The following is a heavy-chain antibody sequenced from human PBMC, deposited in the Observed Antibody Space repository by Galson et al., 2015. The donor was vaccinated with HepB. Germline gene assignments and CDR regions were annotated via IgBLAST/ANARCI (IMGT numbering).Heavy chain of an antibody. J-gene: IGHJ4*01. CDR1: GFSVSTNGVA. Sequence: PALVKPTQTLTLTCTFSGFSVSTNGVAVGWIRQPPGKALEWLALIHWNDDKRYSTSLKSRLTITKDASKNQVVLTMTNVAPVDTATYFCAHRRTAIANFFDYWGQGMLVTVSS. V-gene: IGHV2-5*01. CDR2: IHWNDDK. CDR3: AHRRTAIANFFDY. D-gene: IGHD1-1*01.